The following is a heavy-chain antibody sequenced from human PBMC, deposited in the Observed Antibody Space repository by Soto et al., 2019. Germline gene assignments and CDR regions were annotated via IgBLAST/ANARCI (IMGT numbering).Heavy chain of an antibody. V-gene: IGHV3-23*01. D-gene: IGHD3-22*01. J-gene: IGHJ4*02. CDR1: GFTFSSYA. CDR2: ISGSGGST. CDR3: AKDLDSTGYYLYFDY. Sequence: PGGSLRLSCAASGFTFSSYAMSWVRQAPGKGLEWVSAISGSGGSTYYADSVKGRFTISRDNSKNTLYLQMNSLRAEDTAVYYCAKDLDSTGYYLYFDYWGQGTLVTVSS.